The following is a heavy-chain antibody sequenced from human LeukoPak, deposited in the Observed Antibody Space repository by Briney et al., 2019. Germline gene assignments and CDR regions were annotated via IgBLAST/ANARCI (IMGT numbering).Heavy chain of an antibody. Sequence: SETLSLTCGVYGGSFSGYYWSWIRQPPGKGLEWIGEINHSGSTNYNPSLKSRVTISVDTSKNQFSLKLSSVTAADTAVYYCARKEQWLPHDASDIWGQGTMVTVSS. D-gene: IGHD6-19*01. J-gene: IGHJ3*02. CDR1: GGSFSGYY. CDR3: ARKEQWLPHDASDI. CDR2: INHSGST. V-gene: IGHV4-34*01.